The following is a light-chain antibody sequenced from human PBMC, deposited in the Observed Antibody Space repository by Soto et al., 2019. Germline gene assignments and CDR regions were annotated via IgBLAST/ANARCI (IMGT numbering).Light chain of an antibody. CDR1: QNISTN. Sequence: EIVLTQSPGTLSLSPGGRATLSCRASQNISTNVAWYQQKPGQAPRLLLLSASSRLSDIPARFSGSGSGTDFTLTISRLEPEDFAVYYCQQYGSSPPWTFGQGTKVDIK. CDR2: SAS. J-gene: IGKJ1*01. CDR3: QQYGSSPPWT. V-gene: IGKV3-20*01.